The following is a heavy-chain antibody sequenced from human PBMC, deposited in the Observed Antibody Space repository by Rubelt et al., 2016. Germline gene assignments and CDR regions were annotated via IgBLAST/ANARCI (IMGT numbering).Heavy chain of an antibody. CDR2: INAGNGNT. CDR1: GYTFTSYA. V-gene: IGHV1-3*01. D-gene: IGHD2-8*01. Sequence: QVQLVQSGAEVKKPGASVKVSCKASGYTFTSYAMHWVRQAPGQRLEWMGWINAGNGNTKYSQKFQGRVTITRDTSASTAYMELSSLRSEDTAVDYCARAQRIRLLMVYAPTFDYWGQGTLVTVSS. CDR3: ARAQRIRLLMVYAPTFDY. J-gene: IGHJ4*02.